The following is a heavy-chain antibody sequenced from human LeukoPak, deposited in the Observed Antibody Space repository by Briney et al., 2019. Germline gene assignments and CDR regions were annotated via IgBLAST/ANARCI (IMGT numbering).Heavy chain of an antibody. Sequence: SETLSLTCAVYGGSFSGYYWSWIRQPPGKGLEWIGEINHSGSTNYNPSLKSRVTISVDTSKNQFSLKLSSVTAADTAVYYCARDQSNQRSTGDYWGQGTLVTVSS. D-gene: IGHD4-11*01. CDR1: GGSFSGYY. CDR3: ARDQSNQRSTGDY. J-gene: IGHJ4*02. CDR2: INHSGST. V-gene: IGHV4-34*01.